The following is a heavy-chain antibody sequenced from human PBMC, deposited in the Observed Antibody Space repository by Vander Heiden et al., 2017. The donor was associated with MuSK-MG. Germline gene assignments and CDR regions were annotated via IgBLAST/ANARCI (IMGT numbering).Heavy chain of an antibody. CDR1: RYSFTQYW. D-gene: IGHD6-25*01. CDR3: AKRARGYWYFDL. Sequence: EVQLVQSGADVKKPGLSRNISCQGYRYSFTQYWIGWVREMPGKDLEWMEIIYPGKSETRYSPPLHGQVNISADRSNRTAYLQWRSVKASDTATYYCAKRARGYWYFDLWGRGTLVTVFS. J-gene: IGHJ2*01. CDR2: IYPGKSET. V-gene: IGHV5-51*01.